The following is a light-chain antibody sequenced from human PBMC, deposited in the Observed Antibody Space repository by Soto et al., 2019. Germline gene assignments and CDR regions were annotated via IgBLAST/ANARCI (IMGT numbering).Light chain of an antibody. CDR2: AAS. Sequence: DIQMTQSPSSLSASVGDRVTIACRASQSISKFLNWYQKKPGKAPRLLIYAASGLQSGVPSRFSGSGSGADFTLTISSVQPEDFATYYCQQTYSIPLTFGGGTRVDIK. V-gene: IGKV1-39*01. CDR1: QSISKF. CDR3: QQTYSIPLT. J-gene: IGKJ4*01.